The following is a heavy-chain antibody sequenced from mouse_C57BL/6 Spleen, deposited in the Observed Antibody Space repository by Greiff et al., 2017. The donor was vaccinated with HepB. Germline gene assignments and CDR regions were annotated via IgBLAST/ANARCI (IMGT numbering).Heavy chain of an antibody. CDR2: INYDGSST. Sequence: EVHLVESEGGLVQPGSSMKLSCTASGFTFSDYYMAWVRQVPEKGLEWVANINYDGSSTYYLDSLKSRFIISRDNAKNILYLQMSSLKSEDTATYYCARVSSTLYYDFDYWGQGTTLTVSS. V-gene: IGHV5-16*01. J-gene: IGHJ2*01. CDR1: GFTFSDYY. D-gene: IGHD2-4*01. CDR3: ARVSSTLYYDFDY.